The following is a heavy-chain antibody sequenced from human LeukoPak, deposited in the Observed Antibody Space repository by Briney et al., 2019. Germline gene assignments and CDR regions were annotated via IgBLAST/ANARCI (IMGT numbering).Heavy chain of an antibody. Sequence: PGGSLRLSCAASGFSFSNYWMAWVRRAPGKGPEWVANIKEDGSEKYYVDSVKGRFTIYRDNAKNSLYLQMNSLKAEDTAVYYCAGRVFDIWGQGTMVTVSS. CDR3: AGRVFDI. CDR2: IKEDGSEK. V-gene: IGHV3-7*02. J-gene: IGHJ3*02. CDR1: GFSFSNYW.